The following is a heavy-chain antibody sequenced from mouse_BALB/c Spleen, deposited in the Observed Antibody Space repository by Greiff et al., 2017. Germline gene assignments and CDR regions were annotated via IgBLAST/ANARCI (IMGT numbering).Heavy chain of an antibody. Sequence: EVHLVESGGGLVKPGGSLKLSRAASGFAFSSYDMSWVRQTPEKRLEWVAYISSGGGSTYYPDTVKGRFTISRDNAKNTLYLQMSSLKSEDTAMYYCARRGYGLYAMDYWGQGTSVTVSS. CDR3: ARRGYGLYAMDY. CDR2: ISSGGGST. J-gene: IGHJ4*01. V-gene: IGHV5-12-1*01. CDR1: GFAFSSYD. D-gene: IGHD2-2*01.